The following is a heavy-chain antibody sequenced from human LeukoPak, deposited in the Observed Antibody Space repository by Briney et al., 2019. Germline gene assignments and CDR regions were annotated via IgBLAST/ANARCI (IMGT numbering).Heavy chain of an antibody. D-gene: IGHD3-3*01. CDR1: GGSISSGGYY. CDR2: IYHSGST. J-gene: IGHJ4*02. Sequence: PSQTQSLTCTVSGGSISSGGYYWSWIRQPPGKGLEWIGYIYHSGSTYYNPSLKSRVTISVDRSKNQFSLKLSSVTAADTAVYYCARVPHFGVVITYFDYWGQGTLVTVSS. V-gene: IGHV4-30-2*01. CDR3: ARVPHFGVVITYFDY.